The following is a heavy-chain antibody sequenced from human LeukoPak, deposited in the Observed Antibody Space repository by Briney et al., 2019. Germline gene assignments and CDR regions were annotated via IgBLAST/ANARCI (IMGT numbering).Heavy chain of an antibody. J-gene: IGHJ4*02. V-gene: IGHV4-4*07. Sequence: PSETLSLTCTVSGGSISSYYWSWIRQPAGKGLEWIGRIYTSGSTNYNPSLKSRVTMSVDTSTNQFSQKLSSVTAADTAVYYCAREADYDSSGYYLDYFDYWGQGTLVTVSS. CDR3: AREADYDSSGYYLDYFDY. CDR2: IYTSGST. CDR1: GGSISSYY. D-gene: IGHD3-22*01.